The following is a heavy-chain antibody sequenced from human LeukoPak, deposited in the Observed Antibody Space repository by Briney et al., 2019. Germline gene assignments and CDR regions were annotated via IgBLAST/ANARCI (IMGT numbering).Heavy chain of an antibody. CDR1: GFTFSNYG. Sequence: GGSLRLSCAASGFTFSNYGMHWVRQAPGKGLEWVAVIWYDGSNKYYADSVKGRFIISRDNAKNSVHLQMNSLRAEDTAVYYCARRRLKGKYGDDNYWYFDLWGRGTLVTVSS. J-gene: IGHJ2*01. CDR3: ARRRLKGKYGDDNYWYFDL. D-gene: IGHD4-17*01. V-gene: IGHV3-33*01. CDR2: IWYDGSNK.